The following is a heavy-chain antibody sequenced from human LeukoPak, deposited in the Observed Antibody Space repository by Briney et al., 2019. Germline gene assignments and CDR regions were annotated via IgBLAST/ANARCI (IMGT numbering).Heavy chain of an antibody. D-gene: IGHD2-8*02. CDR1: GASVTDYY. Sequence: SETLSLTCTVSGASVTDYYWSWIRQSPGKGLEWISYIHHSGNSDYNPSLRSRVTTSLDTSKNQFSLNVISVTAADTAVYYCTRGHWCLQSWSQGTLVTVSS. V-gene: IGHV4-59*02. J-gene: IGHJ5*02. CDR2: IHHSGNS. CDR3: TRGHWCLQS.